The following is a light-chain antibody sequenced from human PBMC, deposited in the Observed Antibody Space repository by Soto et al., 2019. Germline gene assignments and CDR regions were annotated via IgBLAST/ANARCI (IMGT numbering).Light chain of an antibody. Sequence: QSALTQPRSVSGSPGQAVTISCTGTSSDVGRYNYISWYQQRPGKAPKLIIYEVSKRPSGVPDRLSGFKYGNTASLTVSGLQAEDEADYYCSSYAGNSRYVFGTGTKVTVL. CDR1: SSDVGRYNY. V-gene: IGLV2-8*01. CDR2: EVS. CDR3: SSYAGNSRYV. J-gene: IGLJ1*01.